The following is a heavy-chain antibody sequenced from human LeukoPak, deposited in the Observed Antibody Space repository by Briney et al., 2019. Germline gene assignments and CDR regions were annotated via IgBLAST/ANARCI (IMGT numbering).Heavy chain of an antibody. CDR1: GGSISSYY. J-gene: IGHJ5*02. D-gene: IGHD6-19*01. Sequence: SETLSLTCTVSGGSISSYYWSWIRQPPGKGLEWIAYISYSGSANYNPSLKSRVTISVDTSKNQFSLKLSSLTAADTAVYYCARDSSGLNWFDPWGQGTLVTVSS. V-gene: IGHV4-59*01. CDR2: ISYSGSA. CDR3: ARDSSGLNWFDP.